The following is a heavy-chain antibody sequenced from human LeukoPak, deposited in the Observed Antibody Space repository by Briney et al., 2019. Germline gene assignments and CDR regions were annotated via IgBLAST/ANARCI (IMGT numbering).Heavy chain of an antibody. J-gene: IGHJ4*02. CDR1: GFTVSSNY. Sequence: GGSLRLSCAASGFTVSSNYMSWVRQAPGKGLEWVAVIWYDGSIKYYADSVKGRFTISRDNSKNTLFLQMNSLGAEDTAVYYCARAVGPYDYWGQGTLVTVSS. V-gene: IGHV3-33*08. CDR3: ARAVGPYDY. D-gene: IGHD3-10*01. CDR2: IWYDGSIK.